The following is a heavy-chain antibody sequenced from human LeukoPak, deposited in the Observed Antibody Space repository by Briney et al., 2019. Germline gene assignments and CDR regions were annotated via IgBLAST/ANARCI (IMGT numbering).Heavy chain of an antibody. CDR2: INTDGSGT. D-gene: IGHD2-15*01. CDR1: GFTFRSNW. J-gene: IGHJ2*01. V-gene: IGHV3-74*01. Sequence: PGGSLRLSCAASGFTFRSNWMHWVRQAPGEGLVWVSRINTDGSGTNYADSVKGRFTISRDNAKNTLYLQMDSLRPEDPAVYYCARGYSNWYFALWGRGTLVTVSS. CDR3: ARGYSNWYFAL.